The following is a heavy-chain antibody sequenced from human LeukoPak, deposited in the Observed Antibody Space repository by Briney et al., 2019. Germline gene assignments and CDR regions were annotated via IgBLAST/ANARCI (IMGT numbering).Heavy chain of an antibody. V-gene: IGHV3-48*03. Sequence: GGSLRLSCAASGFTFSSYEMNWVRQAPGKGLEWVSYISSSGSTIYYADSVKGRFTISRDNSKNTLHLQMNILRAEDTAAYYCAKLGGNVAFWGQGTLVTVSS. D-gene: IGHD4-23*01. CDR2: ISSSGSTI. CDR3: AKLGGNVAF. J-gene: IGHJ4*02. CDR1: GFTFSSYE.